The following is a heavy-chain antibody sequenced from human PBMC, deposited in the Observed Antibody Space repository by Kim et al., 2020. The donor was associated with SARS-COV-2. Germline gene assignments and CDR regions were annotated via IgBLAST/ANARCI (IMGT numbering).Heavy chain of an antibody. V-gene: IGHV3-30*18. CDR1: GFTFSSYG. J-gene: IGHJ6*02. D-gene: IGHD6-13*01. Sequence: GGSLRLSCAATGFTFSSYGMHWVRQAPGKGLEWVAVISYDGSNIYYADSVKGRFTISRDNAKNTLYLQMNSLRAEDTAVYYCAKDPGSSLAAAAYYCYGMDVWGQGTTVTVSS. CDR2: ISYDGSNI. CDR3: AKDPGSSLAAAAYYCYGMDV.